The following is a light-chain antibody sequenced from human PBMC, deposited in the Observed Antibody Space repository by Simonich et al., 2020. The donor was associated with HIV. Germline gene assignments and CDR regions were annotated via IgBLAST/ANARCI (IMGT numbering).Light chain of an antibody. V-gene: IGLV2-23*01. CDR3: CSFAASSTVI. CDR2: EGS. J-gene: IGLJ2*01. CDR1: SSDVRSYNL. Sequence: QAALTQPASVSGSPGQSITISCTGTSSDVRSYNLVSWYQQPPGKAPKLMIYEGSKRPSGTPNPFSASKPGNTASLTISGLQAEDEADSYCCSFAASSTVIYGGGTKATV.